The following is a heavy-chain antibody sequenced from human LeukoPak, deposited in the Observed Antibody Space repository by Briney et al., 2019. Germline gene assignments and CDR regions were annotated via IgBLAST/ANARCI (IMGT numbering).Heavy chain of an antibody. CDR1: GFTFSSYG. CDR3: AKATSSSRRDYYYYYYMDV. D-gene: IGHD6-13*01. CDR2: IRYDGSNK. Sequence: GGSLRLSCAASGFTFSSYGMHWVRQAPGKGLEWVAFIRYDGSNKYYADSVKGRFTISRDNSKNTLYLQMNSLRAEDTAVYYCAKATSSSRRDYYYYYYMDVWGKGTTVTVSS. J-gene: IGHJ6*03. V-gene: IGHV3-30*02.